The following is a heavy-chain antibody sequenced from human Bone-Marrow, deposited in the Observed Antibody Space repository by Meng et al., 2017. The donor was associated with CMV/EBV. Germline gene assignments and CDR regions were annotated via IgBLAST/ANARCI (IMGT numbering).Heavy chain of an antibody. D-gene: IGHD6-6*01. CDR2: ISYDGSNK. CDR1: GFTFSNAW. J-gene: IGHJ2*01. CDR3: VRDLWGARIAAHRSRYFDL. Sequence: GESLKISCAASGFTFSNAWMSWVRQAPGKGLEWVAVISYDGSNKYYADSVKGRFTISRDNSKNTLYLQINSLRAEDTAVYYCVRDLWGARIAAHRSRYFDLWGRGTLVTVSS. V-gene: IGHV3-30*03.